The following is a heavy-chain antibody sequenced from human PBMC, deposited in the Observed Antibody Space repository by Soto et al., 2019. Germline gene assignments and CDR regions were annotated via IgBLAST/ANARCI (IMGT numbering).Heavy chain of an antibody. CDR3: ARDKGANAPIDM. Sequence: QVQLVESGGGVVQPGGSLRLSCAASGFTFSSYGMHWVRQAPGKGLEWVAVIWTDGKNKYYADSVKGRFTISRDNSKSRLDLQMNSLRVEERVMFYFARDKGANAPIDMWGQGTMVTVSS. J-gene: IGHJ3*02. CDR2: IWTDGKNK. V-gene: IGHV3-33*01. CDR1: GFTFSSYG.